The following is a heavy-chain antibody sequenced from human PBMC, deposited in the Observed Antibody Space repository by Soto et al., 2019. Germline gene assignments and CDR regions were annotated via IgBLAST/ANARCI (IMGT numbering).Heavy chain of an antibody. CDR3: ARGFPSGYYDILQDPGDDYYGMDV. Sequence: PSETLSLTCAVYGGSFSGYYWSWIRQPPGKGLEWIGEINHSGSTNYNPSLKSRVTISVDTSKNQFSLKLSSVTAADTAVYYCARGFPSGYYDILQDPGDDYYGMDVWGQGTTVTVSS. D-gene: IGHD3-9*01. CDR1: GGSFSGYY. CDR2: INHSGST. V-gene: IGHV4-34*01. J-gene: IGHJ6*02.